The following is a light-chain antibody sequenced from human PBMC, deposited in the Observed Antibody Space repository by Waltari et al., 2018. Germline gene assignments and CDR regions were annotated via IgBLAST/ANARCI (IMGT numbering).Light chain of an antibody. J-gene: IGLJ2*01. CDR2: GNS. CDR3: QSYDSSLSGSRV. CDR1: SSNLGAGYD. Sequence: QSVLTQPPSVSGAPGQRVTISCTGSSSNLGAGYDVHWYQPPPGTAPKLLMYGNSNRPSGVPDRFSGSKSGTSASLAITGLQAEDEADYYCQSYDSSLSGSRVFGGGTKLTVL. V-gene: IGLV1-40*01.